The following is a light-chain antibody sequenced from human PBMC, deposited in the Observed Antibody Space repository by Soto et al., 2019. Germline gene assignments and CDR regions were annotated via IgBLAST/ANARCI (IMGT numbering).Light chain of an antibody. CDR2: DAS. J-gene: IGKJ1*01. CDR1: QGISSY. CDR3: QKYNGYSRK. Sequence: AIRMTQSPSSFSASTGDIVTITCRASQGISSYLAWYQQKPGKAPNLLISDASSLERGVPSRFSGSGSGTEFTLTIRSLQPDDFATYYCQKYNGYSRKFGQGTKVDIK. V-gene: IGKV1-8*01.